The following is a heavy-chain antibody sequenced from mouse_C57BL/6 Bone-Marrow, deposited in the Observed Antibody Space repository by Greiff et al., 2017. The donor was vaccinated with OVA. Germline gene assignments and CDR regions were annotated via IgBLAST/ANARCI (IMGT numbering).Heavy chain of an antibody. CDR2: IYPRSGNT. Sequence: QVQLQQSGAELARPGASVKLSCKASGYTFTSYGISWVKQRTGQGLEWIGEIYPRSGNTYYNEKFKGQATLTADKSSSTAYMELRNLTSEDSAVYFCTRSANWDAAYWGQGTLVTVSA. CDR3: TRSANWDAAY. V-gene: IGHV1-81*01. CDR1: GYTFTSYG. J-gene: IGHJ3*01. D-gene: IGHD4-1*01.